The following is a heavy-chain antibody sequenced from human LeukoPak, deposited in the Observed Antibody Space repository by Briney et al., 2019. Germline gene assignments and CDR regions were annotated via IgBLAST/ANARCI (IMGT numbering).Heavy chain of an antibody. CDR1: GFTLTNHG. J-gene: IGHJ4*02. V-gene: IGHV3-23*01. D-gene: IGHD4-23*01. Sequence: GGSLRLSCAVSGFTLTNHGVSWVRPAPGKGLEWVSSISVNGGTTYYADSVKGRFTISRDSSKNTLYLQMNSLRAEDTAVYYCVKGGGNVRRYFEYWGQGTLVTVSS. CDR2: ISVNGGTT. CDR3: VKGGGNVRRYFEY.